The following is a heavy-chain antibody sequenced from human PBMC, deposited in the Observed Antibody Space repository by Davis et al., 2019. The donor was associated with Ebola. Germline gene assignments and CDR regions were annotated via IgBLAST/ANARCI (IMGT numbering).Heavy chain of an antibody. V-gene: IGHV4-34*01. Sequence: SETLSLTCAVYGGSFSGYYWSWIRQPPGKGLEWIGEINHSGSTTYNPSLKSRVTISVDTSKNQFSLKLSSVTAADTAVYYCARVGVVVVPAAMFDYYYGMDVWGQGTTVTVSS. J-gene: IGHJ6*02. CDR1: GGSFSGYY. CDR3: ARVGVVVVPAAMFDYYYGMDV. CDR2: INHSGST. D-gene: IGHD2-2*01.